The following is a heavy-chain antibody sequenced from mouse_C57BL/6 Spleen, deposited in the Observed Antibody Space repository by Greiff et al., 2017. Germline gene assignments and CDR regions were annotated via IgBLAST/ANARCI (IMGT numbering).Heavy chain of an antibody. J-gene: IGHJ4*01. CDR3: AARGYYYAMDY. V-gene: IGHV1-69*01. CDR1: GYTFTSYW. Sequence: QVQLQQPGAELVMPGASVKLSCKASGYTFTSYWMHWVKQRPGQGLEWIGEIDPSDSYTNYNQKFKGKSTLTVDKSSSTAYMQLRSLTSEDSAVDYCAARGYYYAMDYWGQGTSVTVSS. CDR2: IDPSDSYT.